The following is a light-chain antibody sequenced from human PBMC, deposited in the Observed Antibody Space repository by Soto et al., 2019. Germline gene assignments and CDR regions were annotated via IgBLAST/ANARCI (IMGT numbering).Light chain of an antibody. CDR2: DAS. J-gene: IGKJ1*01. V-gene: IGKV3-20*01. Sequence: EIVLTQSPGTLSLSPGERATLSCRASQSVSSNYLAWFQQTPGQAPRLLIYDASTRATGIPDRFSGGGSGTDFTLTISRLEPEDFAVYYCQQYGSSPRTFGRGTKVDIK. CDR1: QSVSSNY. CDR3: QQYGSSPRT.